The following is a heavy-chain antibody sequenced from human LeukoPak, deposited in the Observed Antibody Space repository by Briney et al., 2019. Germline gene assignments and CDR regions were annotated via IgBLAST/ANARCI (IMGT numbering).Heavy chain of an antibody. V-gene: IGHV4-34*01. Sequence: PGGSLRLSCAASGFTFTTYVMSWIRQPPGKGLEWIGEINHSGSTNYNPSLKSRVTISVDTSKNQFSLKLSSVTAADTAVYYCARSLHDYGDYGYYYYGMDVWGQGTTVTVSS. D-gene: IGHD4-17*01. CDR3: ARSLHDYGDYGYYYYGMDV. CDR2: INHSGST. CDR1: GFTFTTYV. J-gene: IGHJ6*02.